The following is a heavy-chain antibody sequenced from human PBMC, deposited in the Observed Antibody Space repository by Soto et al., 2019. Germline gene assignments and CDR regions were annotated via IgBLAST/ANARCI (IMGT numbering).Heavy chain of an antibody. J-gene: IGHJ6*02. CDR2: IYYSGST. CDR3: ARALGYYYGMDV. V-gene: IGHV4-61*01. D-gene: IGHD7-27*01. Sequence: PSETLSLTCTVSGGSVSSGSYYWSWIRQPPGKGLEWIGYIYYSGSTNYNPSLKSRVTISVDTSKNQFSLKLSSVTAADTAVYYCARALGYYYGMDVWGQGTTVTVS. CDR1: GGSVSSGSYY.